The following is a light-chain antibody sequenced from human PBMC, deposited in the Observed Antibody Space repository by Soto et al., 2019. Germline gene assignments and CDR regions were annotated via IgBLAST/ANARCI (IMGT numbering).Light chain of an antibody. CDR2: GAY. CDR3: QQYGSQYI. V-gene: IGKV3-20*01. Sequence: EIVLTQSPGTLSLSPGERATLSCRASQSVSSSSLAWYQQKPGQAPRLLIYGAYSRATGISDRFSGSGSGTDFTLTISRLEPEDFAVYYCQQYGSQYIFGQGTKLEIK. CDR1: QSVSSSS. J-gene: IGKJ2*01.